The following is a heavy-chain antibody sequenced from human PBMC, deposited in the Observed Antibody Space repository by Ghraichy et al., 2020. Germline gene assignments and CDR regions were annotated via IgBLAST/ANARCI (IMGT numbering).Heavy chain of an antibody. Sequence: SETLSLTCAVYGGSFSGYYWSWIRQPPGKGLEWIGEINHSGSTNYNPSLKSRVTISVDTSKNQFSLKLSSVTAADTAVYYCARGWAYGGNLYYYYYGMDVWGQGTTVTVSS. CDR1: GGSFSGYY. CDR2: INHSGST. CDR3: ARGWAYGGNLYYYYYGMDV. J-gene: IGHJ6*02. D-gene: IGHD4-23*01. V-gene: IGHV4-34*01.